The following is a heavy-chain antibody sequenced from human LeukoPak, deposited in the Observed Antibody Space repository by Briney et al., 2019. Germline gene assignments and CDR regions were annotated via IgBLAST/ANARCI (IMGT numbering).Heavy chain of an antibody. CDR3: ARVMTSSSWYVFGY. CDR1: GGTFSSYA. Sequence: GASVKVSCKASGGTFSSYAISWVRQAPGQGLEWMGGIIPIFGTANYAQKFQGRVTMTRNTSISTAYMELSSLRSEDTAVYYCARVMTSSSWYVFGYWGQGTLVTVSS. CDR2: IIPIFGTA. D-gene: IGHD6-13*01. J-gene: IGHJ4*02. V-gene: IGHV1-69*05.